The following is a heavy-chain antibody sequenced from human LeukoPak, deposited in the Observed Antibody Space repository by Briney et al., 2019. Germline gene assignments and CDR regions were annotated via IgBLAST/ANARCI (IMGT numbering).Heavy chain of an antibody. CDR2: IYSGGST. D-gene: IGHD6-13*01. CDR1: GFTVSSNY. CDR3: ARDNEAAGLDY. V-gene: IGHV3-66*01. Sequence: PGGSLRLSCAASGFTVSSNYMSWVRQAPGKGLEWVSVIYSGGSTYYADSVRGRFTISRDNSKNTLYLQMNSLRAEDTAVYYCARDNEAAGLDYWGQGTLVTVSS. J-gene: IGHJ4*02.